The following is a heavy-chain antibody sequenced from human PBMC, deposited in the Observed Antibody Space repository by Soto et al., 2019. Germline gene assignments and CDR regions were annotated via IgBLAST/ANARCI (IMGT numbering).Heavy chain of an antibody. J-gene: IGHJ4*02. Sequence: ASVKVSCKASGYTFTSYGISWVRQAPGQGLEWMGWISAYNGNTNYAQNLQGRVTMTTETTTSTAYMELRSLRSDDTAVYYCARTLGYCSRTSCDYFDYWGQG. V-gene: IGHV1-18*01. D-gene: IGHD2-2*01. CDR3: ARTLGYCSRTSCDYFDY. CDR2: ISAYNGNT. CDR1: GYTFTSYG.